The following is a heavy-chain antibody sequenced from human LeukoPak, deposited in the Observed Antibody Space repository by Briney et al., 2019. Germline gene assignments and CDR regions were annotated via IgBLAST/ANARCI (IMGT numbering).Heavy chain of an antibody. D-gene: IGHD6-13*01. CDR2: IYYSGST. Sequence: SETLSLTCTVSGGSISRYYWSWIRQPPGKGLEWIGYIYYSGSTNYNPSLKSRVTISVDTSKNQFSLKLSSVTAADTAVYYCAIAAAGTELDYWGQGTLVTVSS. CDR1: GGSISRYY. J-gene: IGHJ4*02. V-gene: IGHV4-59*01. CDR3: AIAAAGTELDY.